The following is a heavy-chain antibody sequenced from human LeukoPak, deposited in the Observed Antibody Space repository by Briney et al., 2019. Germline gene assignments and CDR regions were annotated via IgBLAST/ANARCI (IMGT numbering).Heavy chain of an antibody. CDR2: ISSSSSYI. J-gene: IGHJ6*02. CDR1: GFTFSSYS. V-gene: IGHV3-21*01. CDR3: ARDSSYGDIAVWVTLYYYYYGMDV. D-gene: IGHD4-17*01. Sequence: GGSRRLSCAASGFTFSSYSMNWVRQAPGKGLEWVSSISSSSSYIYYADSVKGRFTISRDNAKNSLYLQMNSLRAEDTAVYYCARDSSYGDIAVWVTLYYYYYGMDVWGQGTTVTVSS.